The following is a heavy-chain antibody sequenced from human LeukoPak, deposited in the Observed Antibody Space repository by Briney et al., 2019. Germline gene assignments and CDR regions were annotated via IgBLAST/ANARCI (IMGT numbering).Heavy chain of an antibody. CDR3: ARGDLFSTLDY. J-gene: IGHJ4*02. Sequence: ASVKVSCKASGYTFIGYYMHWVRQAPGQGLEWMGWINLNSGGPNYAQKFQARVTMTRDTSISTAYMELSSLRSDDTAVYYCARGDLFSTLDYWGQGTLVTVSS. CDR2: INLNSGGP. D-gene: IGHD3-3*01. CDR1: GYTFIGYY. V-gene: IGHV1-2*02.